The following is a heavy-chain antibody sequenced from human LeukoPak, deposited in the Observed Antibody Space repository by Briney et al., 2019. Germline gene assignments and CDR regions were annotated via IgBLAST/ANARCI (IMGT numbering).Heavy chain of an antibody. D-gene: IGHD5-24*01. V-gene: IGHV3-23*01. Sequence: AGGSLRLSCAASRFSFNDYTMSWVRQLPGKGLEWVSGIRHSGVDSSYADSVKGRFTISRDNSKNTLYLQMNTLRAEDTAMYYCTRLRDGYDSDYWGQGTLVTVSS. CDR1: RFSFNDYT. CDR3: TRLRDGYDSDY. CDR2: IRHSGVDS. J-gene: IGHJ4*02.